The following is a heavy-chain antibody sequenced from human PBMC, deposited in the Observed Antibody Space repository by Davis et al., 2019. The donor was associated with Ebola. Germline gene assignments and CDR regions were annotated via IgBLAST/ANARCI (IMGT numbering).Heavy chain of an antibody. CDR1: GFTVSTNS. CDR3: ANHYGDYVFDY. J-gene: IGHJ4*02. V-gene: IGHV3-23*01. Sequence: PGGSLRLSCAASGFTVSTNSMSWVRQAPGKGLEWVSAISGSGISTYYADSVKGRFTISRDNSKNTLYLQMNSLKAEDTAVYYCANHYGDYVFDYWGQGTLVTVSS. D-gene: IGHD4-17*01. CDR2: ISGSGIST.